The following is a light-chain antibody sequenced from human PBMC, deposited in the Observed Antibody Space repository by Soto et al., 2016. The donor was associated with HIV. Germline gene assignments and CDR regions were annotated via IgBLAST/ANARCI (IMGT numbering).Light chain of an antibody. CDR3: QQYNSYPLT. V-gene: IGKV1-39*01. CDR2: GST. Sequence: DIQMTQSPSSLSASVGDRVTITCHTSQNIGRRLNWYQQKSGEAPNLLIYGSTTLESGVSSRFSGSGSGTSFTLTVRNVQPGDSATYYCQQYNSYPLTFGGGTKGGDQT. CDR1: QNIGRR. J-gene: IGKJ4*01.